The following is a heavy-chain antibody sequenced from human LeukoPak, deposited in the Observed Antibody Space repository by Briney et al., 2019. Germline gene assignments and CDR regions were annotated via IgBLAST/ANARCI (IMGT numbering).Heavy chain of an antibody. CDR3: ARDYDFWSGDSPEYYFDY. CDR2: ISSPSTTI. CDR1: GFTFSSYS. Sequence: GGSLRLSCAASGFTFSSYSMNWVRQAPGKGREWGSYISSPSTTIYYADSVKGRFTISRDNAKNSLFLQMSSLRAEDTAVYYCARDYDFWSGDSPEYYFDYWGQGTLVTVSS. V-gene: IGHV3-48*01. J-gene: IGHJ4*02. D-gene: IGHD3-3*01.